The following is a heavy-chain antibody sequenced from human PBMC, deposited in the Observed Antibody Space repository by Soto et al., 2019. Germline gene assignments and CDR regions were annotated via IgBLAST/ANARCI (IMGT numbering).Heavy chain of an antibody. D-gene: IGHD3-9*01. CDR2: ISYDGSNK. V-gene: IGHV3-30-3*01. CDR3: ARDPSLITLTGYPVDY. CDR1: GFTFSSYA. J-gene: IGHJ4*02. Sequence: PGGSLRLSCAASGFTFSSYAMHWVRQAPGKGLEWVAVISYDGSNKYYADSVKGRFTISRDNSKNTLYLQMNSLRAEDTAVYYCARDPSLITLTGYPVDYWGKGTLV.